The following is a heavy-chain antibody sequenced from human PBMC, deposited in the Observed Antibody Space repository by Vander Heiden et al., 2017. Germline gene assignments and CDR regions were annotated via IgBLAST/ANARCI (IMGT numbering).Heavy chain of an antibody. CDR2: IKGDVSTT. CDR1: GFTFSPSF. CDR3: ARGNYGMDV. V-gene: IGHV3-74*01. Sequence: EVQLVESGGGLVQPGGSRRLSCAASGFTFSPSFMHWLRQAPGKGRVWVSNIKGDVSTTNYADSVKGRVTNARDNAKNALYLQRNSLRADDTAVYYCARGNYGMDVWGQGTTVTVS. J-gene: IGHJ6*02.